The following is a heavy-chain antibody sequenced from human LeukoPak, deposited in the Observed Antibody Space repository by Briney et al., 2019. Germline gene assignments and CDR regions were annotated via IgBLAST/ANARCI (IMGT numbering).Heavy chain of an antibody. CDR3: ARVGSGRDGFKGAFEI. CDR1: GFSISSYD. J-gene: IGHJ3*02. Sequence: SGTLCLPCTASGFSISSYDWSWIRQPPGKGLEWMGDIYFSGSTNYNPSLKSRVTISVDTSKNQFSLKLSSVTAADTAVYYCARVGSGRDGFKGAFEIWGQGTTVTVSS. D-gene: IGHD5-24*01. CDR2: IYFSGST. V-gene: IGHV4-59*01.